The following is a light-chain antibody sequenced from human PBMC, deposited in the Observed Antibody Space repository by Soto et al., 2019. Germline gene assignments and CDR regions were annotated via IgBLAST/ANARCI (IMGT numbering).Light chain of an antibody. Sequence: DIQMTQSSSSLSASVGDTVTITCQASQDISHYLNWYQQKPGKALKLLIYDASNLHPGVPLRFRGSGSGTEFSFNITSLQPEDVATYYCQQYDDLPITFGQGTRLEIK. V-gene: IGKV1-33*01. J-gene: IGKJ5*01. CDR3: QQYDDLPIT. CDR1: QDISHY. CDR2: DAS.